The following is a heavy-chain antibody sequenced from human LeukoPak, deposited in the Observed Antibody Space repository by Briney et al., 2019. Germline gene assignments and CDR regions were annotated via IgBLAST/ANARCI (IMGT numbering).Heavy chain of an antibody. CDR3: AKSRDSGSTFDY. D-gene: IGHD3-10*01. CDR1: GFTFSSYG. CDR2: IRYDGGNK. Sequence: PGGSLRLSCAASGFTFSSYGMLWVRQAPGKGLEWVAFIRYDGGNKYYADSVKGRFTISRDNSKNTLYLQMNSLRAEDTAVYYCAKSRDSGSTFDYWGQGTLVTVSS. J-gene: IGHJ4*02. V-gene: IGHV3-30*02.